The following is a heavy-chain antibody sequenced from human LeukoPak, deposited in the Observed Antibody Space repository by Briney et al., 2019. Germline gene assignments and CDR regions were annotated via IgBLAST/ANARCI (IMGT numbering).Heavy chain of an antibody. CDR3: ARDIEAGSCYKY. CDR1: GFTFSSYS. Sequence: GGSLRLSCAASGFTFSSYSMNWVRQAPGKGLEWVSSISSSSSYIYYADSVKGRFTISRDNAKNSLYLQMNSLRAEDTAVYYCARDIEAGSCYKYWGQGTLVTVSS. J-gene: IGHJ4*02. CDR2: ISSSSSYI. V-gene: IGHV3-21*01. D-gene: IGHD2-15*01.